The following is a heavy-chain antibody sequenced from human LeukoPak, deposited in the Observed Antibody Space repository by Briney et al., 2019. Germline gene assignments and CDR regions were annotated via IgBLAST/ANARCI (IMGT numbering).Heavy chain of an antibody. D-gene: IGHD2/OR15-2a*01. CDR3: AKSCNSGNCYYNY. CDR2: ISSSSSYI. V-gene: IGHV3-21*04. J-gene: IGHJ4*02. Sequence: PGGSLRLSCAASGFTFSSYSMNWVRQAPGKGLEWVSSISSSSSYIYYADSVKGRFTISRDNSENTLSLQMNSLRADDTAIYYCAKSCNSGNCYYNYWGQGTLVTVSS. CDR1: GFTFSSYS.